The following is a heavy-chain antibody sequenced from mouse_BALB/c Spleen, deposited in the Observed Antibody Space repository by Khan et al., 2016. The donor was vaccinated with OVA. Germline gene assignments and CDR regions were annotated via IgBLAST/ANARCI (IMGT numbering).Heavy chain of an antibody. J-gene: IGHJ4*01. V-gene: IGHV9-3-1*01. Sequence: LVESGPELKKPGETVKISCKASGYTFTNYGMNWVQQSPGKALKWMGWINTYTGEPTSADDFKGRFAFSLETSASTANLQINNLKNEDTATYFCARPPYCSYTLDYWGQGTSVTVSS. D-gene: IGHD2-10*01. CDR2: INTYTGEP. CDR1: GYTFTNYG. CDR3: ARPPYCSYTLDY.